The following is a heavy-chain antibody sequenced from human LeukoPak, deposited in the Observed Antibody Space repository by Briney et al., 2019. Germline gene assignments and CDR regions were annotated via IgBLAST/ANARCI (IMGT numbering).Heavy chain of an antibody. J-gene: IGHJ4*02. CDR2: IDPSDSYT. CDR3: ARRYGTSWYYFDD. D-gene: IGHD6-13*01. CDR1: GYSFTSYW. V-gene: IGHV5-10-1*01. Sequence: GESLKISCKGYGYSFTSYWIIWVRQMPGKGLEWMGRIDPSDSYTKYSPSFQGHVTISADKSISTAYLQWSSLKASDTAMYYCARRYGTSWYYFDDWGQGTLVTVSS.